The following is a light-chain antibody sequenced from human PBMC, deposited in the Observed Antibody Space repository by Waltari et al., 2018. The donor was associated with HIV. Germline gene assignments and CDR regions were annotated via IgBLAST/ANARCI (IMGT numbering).Light chain of an antibody. CDR1: PRSVGYTNR. J-gene: IGLJ1*01. CDR2: EDT. V-gene: IGLV2-18*02. Sequence: QSALPQPPSVSGPPGQSVPISCTGTPRSVGYTNRVSWYQQPPGTAPKLIIYEDTTRPSGIPDRFSGSKSGNTASLTISGLQAEDEADYYCTSFTTSVTYVFGTGTKVTVL. CDR3: TSFTTSVTYV.